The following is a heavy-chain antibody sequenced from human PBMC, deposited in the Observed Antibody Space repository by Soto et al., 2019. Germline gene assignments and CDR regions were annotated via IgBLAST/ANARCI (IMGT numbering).Heavy chain of an antibody. J-gene: IGHJ3*02. Sequence: GGSLRLSCAASGFTFSSYSMNWVRQAPGKGLEWVSSISSSSSYIYYADSVKGRFTISRDNAKNSLYLQMNSLRAEDTAVYYCARHLETGTLKARSHAFDIWGQGTMVTVSS. D-gene: IGHD1-7*01. CDR1: GFTFSSYS. CDR3: ARHLETGTLKARSHAFDI. CDR2: ISSSSSYI. V-gene: IGHV3-21*01.